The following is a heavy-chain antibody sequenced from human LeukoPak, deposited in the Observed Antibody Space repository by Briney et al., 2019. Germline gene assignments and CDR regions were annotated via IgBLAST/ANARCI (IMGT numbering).Heavy chain of an antibody. CDR3: AKEYCSSTSCRFDY. J-gene: IGHJ4*02. D-gene: IGHD2-2*01. V-gene: IGHV3-23*01. CDR1: GFTFSSYS. Sequence: GGSLRLSCAASGFTFSSYSMNWVRQAPGKGLEWVSAISGSGGSTYYADSVKGRFTISRDNSKNTLYLQMNSLRAEDTAVYYCAKEYCSSTSCRFDYWGQGTLVTVSS. CDR2: ISGSGGST.